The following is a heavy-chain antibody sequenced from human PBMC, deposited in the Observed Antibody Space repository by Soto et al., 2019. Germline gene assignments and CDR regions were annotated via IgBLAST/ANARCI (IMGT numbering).Heavy chain of an antibody. V-gene: IGHV1-2*04. J-gene: IGHJ4*01. CDR1: GYTFTGYY. D-gene: IGHD2-15*01. CDR2: IDPNSGGT. Sequence: ASVKVSCKASGYTFTGYYIHWVRQAPGQGLEWMGWIDPNSGGTDSAPKFQGWVTMTRDTSISTAYMELSRLTSDDTAMYFCARDDNCSGGSCYRYWG. CDR3: ARDDNCSGGSCYRY.